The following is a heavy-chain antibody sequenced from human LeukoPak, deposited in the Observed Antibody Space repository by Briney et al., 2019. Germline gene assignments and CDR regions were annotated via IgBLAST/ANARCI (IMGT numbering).Heavy chain of an antibody. V-gene: IGHV4-61*08. CDR2: IYYSGST. J-gene: IGHJ3*02. D-gene: IGHD5-12*01. CDR1: GGSISSGDYY. CDR3: AGNVDIVATFAFDI. Sequence: NPSETLSLTCTVSGGSISSGDYYWSWIRQPPGKGLEWIGYIYYSGSTNYNPSLKSRVTISVDTSKNQFSLKLSSVTAADTAVYYCAGNVDIVATFAFDIWGQGTMVTVSP.